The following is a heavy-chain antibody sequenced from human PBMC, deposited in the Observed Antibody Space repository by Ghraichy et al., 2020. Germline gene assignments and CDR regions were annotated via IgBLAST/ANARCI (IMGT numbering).Heavy chain of an antibody. CDR1: GGSISSGGYY. CDR3: AREAYYGSGDAGDNWFDP. V-gene: IGHV4-31*03. Sequence: SETLSLTCTVSGGSISSGGYYWSWIRQHPGKGLEWIGYIYYSGSTYYNPSLKSRVTISVDTSKNQFSLKLSSVTAADTAVYYCAREAYYGSGDAGDNWFDPWGQGTLVTVSS. J-gene: IGHJ5*02. D-gene: IGHD3-10*01. CDR2: IYYSGST.